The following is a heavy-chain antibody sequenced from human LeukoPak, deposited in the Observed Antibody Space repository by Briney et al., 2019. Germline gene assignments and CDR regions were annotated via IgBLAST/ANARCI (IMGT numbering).Heavy chain of an antibody. CDR2: INHSGST. V-gene: IGHV4-34*01. Sequence: SETLSLTCAVYGGSFSGYYWGWIRQPPGKGLEWIGEINHSGSTNYNPSLKSRATISIDTSKNQFSLKLSSMTAADTAVYYCARGTELGNWFDPWGQGTLVTVSS. CDR3: ARGTELGNWFDP. D-gene: IGHD7-27*01. J-gene: IGHJ5*02. CDR1: GGSFSGYY.